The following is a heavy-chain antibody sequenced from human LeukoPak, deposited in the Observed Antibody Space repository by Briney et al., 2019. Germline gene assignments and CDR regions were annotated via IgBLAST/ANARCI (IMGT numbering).Heavy chain of an antibody. V-gene: IGHV3-23*01. CDR1: GFTFSSYE. CDR3: ARGSVVVSVVDNRFDP. D-gene: IGHD2-2*01. Sequence: PGGSLRFSCAASGFTFSSYEMNWVRQAPGKGLEWVSVISVSGGSTSYAESVKGRFTISRDNSKSTLFLQMNSLRAEDTAVYYCARGSVVVSVVDNRFDPWGQGTQVTVSS. CDR2: ISVSGGST. J-gene: IGHJ5*02.